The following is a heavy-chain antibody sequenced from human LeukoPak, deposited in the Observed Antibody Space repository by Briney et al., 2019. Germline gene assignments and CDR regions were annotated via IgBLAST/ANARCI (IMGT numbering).Heavy chain of an antibody. CDR3: ARERWDL. V-gene: IGHV3-53*01. J-gene: IGHJ2*01. Sequence: QPGGSLRLSCAASGFTFSSYSMNWVRQAPGKGLEWVSVIYRSGSTFYADSVKGRFTISRDNSKNTLYLQMNSLRAEDTAVYFCARERWDLWGRGTLVTVSS. CDR2: IYRSGST. D-gene: IGHD5-24*01. CDR1: GFTFSSYS.